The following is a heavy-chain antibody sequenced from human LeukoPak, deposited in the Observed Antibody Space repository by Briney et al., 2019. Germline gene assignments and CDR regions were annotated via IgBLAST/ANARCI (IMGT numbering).Heavy chain of an antibody. J-gene: IGHJ4*02. Sequence: PGGSLRLSCAASGFTFSSYGMHWVRQAPGKGLEWVAVISYDGSNKYYADSVKGRFTISRDNSKNTLYLQMNSLRAEDTAVYYCAKDARYFDWLFQRYIDYWGQGTLVTVSS. CDR2: ISYDGSNK. V-gene: IGHV3-30*18. D-gene: IGHD3-9*01. CDR3: AKDARYFDWLFQRYIDY. CDR1: GFTFSSYG.